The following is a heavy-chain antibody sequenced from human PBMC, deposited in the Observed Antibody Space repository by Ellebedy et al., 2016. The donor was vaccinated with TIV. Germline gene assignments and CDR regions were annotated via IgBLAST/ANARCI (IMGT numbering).Heavy chain of an antibody. D-gene: IGHD4-17*01. CDR3: ATDGSYGDYRSPAHAFEF. CDR1: GFTFSSYW. Sequence: GGSLRLSCAAPGFTFSSYWMSWVRQAPGKGLEWVANINQDGSEKYYVDSVTGRFTISRDHAKHSLYLQMISLGADDTAVYYCATDGSYGDYRSPAHAFEFWGQGTMVTFSS. V-gene: IGHV3-7*01. J-gene: IGHJ3*01. CDR2: INQDGSEK.